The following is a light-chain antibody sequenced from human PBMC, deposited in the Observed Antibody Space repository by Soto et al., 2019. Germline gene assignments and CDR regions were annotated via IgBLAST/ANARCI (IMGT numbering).Light chain of an antibody. V-gene: IGKV3-15*01. CDR1: QSVKSR. CDR2: DAF. J-gene: IGKJ4*01. Sequence: EKVMTQSPATLSVSPGERATLSCRASQSVKSRLAWYQQKPGQAPRLLIYDAFTRATGIPARFSGSASGTDFTLTISSLQSEDFAVYYCQQHEEWPLTLGGGTKVEIK. CDR3: QQHEEWPLT.